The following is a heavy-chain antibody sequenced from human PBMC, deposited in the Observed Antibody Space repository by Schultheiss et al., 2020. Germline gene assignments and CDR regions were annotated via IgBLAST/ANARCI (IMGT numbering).Heavy chain of an antibody. CDR1: GFTFSSFA. CDR3: LKDSRRVPTANGDNWFDP. V-gene: IGHV3-64D*06. Sequence: GGSLRLSCAASGFTFSSFAMHWVRQAPEKGLEYVSVISFSGGTTYYADSVKGRFTISRDNSKDTLYLQMNSLRAEDTGFYYCLKDSRRVPTANGDNWFDPWGQGTLVTVSS. CDR2: ISFSGGTT. J-gene: IGHJ5*02. D-gene: IGHD2-2*01.